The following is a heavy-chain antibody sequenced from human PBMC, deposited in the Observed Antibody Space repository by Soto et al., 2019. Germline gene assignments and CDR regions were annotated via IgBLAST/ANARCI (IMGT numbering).Heavy chain of an antibody. CDR2: IYWDDDK. CDR3: AHWGRDILTGYYFDY. D-gene: IGHD3-9*01. V-gene: IGHV2-5*02. Sequence: SGPTLVNPTQTLTLTCTFSGFSLSTSGVGVGWIRQPPGKALEWLALIYWDDDKRYSPSLKSRLTITKDTSKNQVVLTMTNMDPVETATYYCAHWGRDILTGYYFDYCGQGTLVTVSS. J-gene: IGHJ4*02. CDR1: GFSLSTSGVG.